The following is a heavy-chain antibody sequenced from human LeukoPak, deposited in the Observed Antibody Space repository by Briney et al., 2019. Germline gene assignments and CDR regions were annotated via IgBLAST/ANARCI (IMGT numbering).Heavy chain of an antibody. CDR2: ISGGGGST. J-gene: IGHJ1*01. Sequence: GGSLRLSCAASGFTFSSYAMSWVRQAPGKGLEWVSVISGGGGSTYYADSVKGRFTISRDNSKNTLYLQMNSLRADDTAVYYCAKEIYGDPTGGRFQHWGQGTLVSVSP. D-gene: IGHD4-17*01. CDR3: AKEIYGDPTGGRFQH. CDR1: GFTFSSYA. V-gene: IGHV3-23*01.